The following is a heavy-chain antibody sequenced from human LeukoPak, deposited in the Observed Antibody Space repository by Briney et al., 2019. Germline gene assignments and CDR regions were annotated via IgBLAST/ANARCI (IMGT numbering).Heavy chain of an antibody. J-gene: IGHJ6*02. V-gene: IGHV4-59*08. CDR1: GGSISSYY. CDR3: ARWRSMGSTYGMDV. Sequence: SETLSLTCTVSGGSISSYYWSWIRQPPGKGLEWIGYIYYSGSTNYNPSLKSRVTISVDTSKNQFSLKLSSVTAADTAVYYCARWRSMGSTYGMDVWGQGTTVTVPS. D-gene: IGHD3-10*01. CDR2: IYYSGST.